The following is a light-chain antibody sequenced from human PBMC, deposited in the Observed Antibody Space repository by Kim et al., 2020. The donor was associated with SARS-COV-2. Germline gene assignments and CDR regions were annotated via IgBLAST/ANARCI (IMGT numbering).Light chain of an antibody. V-gene: IGLV3-19*01. CDR1: SLRSYY. CDR3: NSRDSNANVV. J-gene: IGLJ2*01. Sequence: SSALTQDPAVSVALGQTVRITCQGDSLRSYYATWYQQKPGQAPILVIYGKNNRPSGIPDRFSGSSSGNTASLTITGTQAGDEADYYCNSRDSNANVVFGG. CDR2: GKN.